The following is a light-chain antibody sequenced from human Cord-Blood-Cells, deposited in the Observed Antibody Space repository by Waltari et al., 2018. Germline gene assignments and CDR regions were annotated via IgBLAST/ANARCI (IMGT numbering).Light chain of an antibody. CDR2: KAS. CDR1: KSISSW. V-gene: IGKV1-5*03. CDR3: QQYNSYQWT. J-gene: IGKJ1*01. Sequence: DIQMTHSPSTLLASVGARVTITYRTSKSISSWLARYQQKPGKAPKLLISKASSLASGVPARFSRSRSGTEFPLPIRSLHPDDFATYYCQQYNSYQWTFGQGTKVEIK.